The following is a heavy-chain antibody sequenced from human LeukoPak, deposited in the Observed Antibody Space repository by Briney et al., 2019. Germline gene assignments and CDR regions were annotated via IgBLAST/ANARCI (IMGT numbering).Heavy chain of an antibody. J-gene: IGHJ4*02. Sequence: YWSWIRQPPGKGLEWIGEINHSGSTNYNPSLKSRVTISVDTSKNQFSLKLSSVTAADTAVYYCARQYSSSWIDYWGQGTLVTVSS. V-gene: IGHV4-34*01. D-gene: IGHD6-13*01. CDR3: ARQYSSSWIDY. CDR1: Y. CDR2: INHSGST.